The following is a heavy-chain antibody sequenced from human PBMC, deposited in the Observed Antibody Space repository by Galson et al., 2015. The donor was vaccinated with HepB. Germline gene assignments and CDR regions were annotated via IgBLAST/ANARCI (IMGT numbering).Heavy chain of an antibody. Sequence: SLRLSCAASGFTFSDYYMTWIRQAPGKGLEWVSYISSSSSYTTYADSVKGRFTISRDNAKNSLFLLMSSLRAEDTAVYYCARAGRSGSFNSWGQGTLVTVSS. CDR2: ISSSSSYT. J-gene: IGHJ4*02. V-gene: IGHV3-11*06. CDR1: GFTFSDYY. D-gene: IGHD1-26*01. CDR3: ARAGRSGSFNS.